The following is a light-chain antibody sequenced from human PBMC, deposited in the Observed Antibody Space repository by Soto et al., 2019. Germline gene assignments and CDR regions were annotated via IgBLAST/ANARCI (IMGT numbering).Light chain of an antibody. CDR1: SSDVGGYNY. CDR3: SSYTSSSTLDVV. Sequence: QSVLTQPASVSGSPGQSITISCTGTSSDVGGYNYVSWYQQHPGKAPKLMIYDVSNRPSGVSNRFSGSKSGNTASLTISGLPAEDEADYYCSSYTSSSTLDVVFGGGTQLTVL. V-gene: IGLV2-14*01. J-gene: IGLJ2*01. CDR2: DVS.